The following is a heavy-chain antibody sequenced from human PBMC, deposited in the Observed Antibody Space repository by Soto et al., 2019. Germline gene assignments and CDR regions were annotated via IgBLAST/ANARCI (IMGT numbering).Heavy chain of an antibody. J-gene: IGHJ6*02. CDR2: IIPISDTT. CDR1: GGTFSSYA. D-gene: IGHD2-2*01. Sequence: QVQLVQSGAEVKKPGSSVKVSCKASGGTFSSYAISWVRQAPGQGLEWMGGIIPISDTTNYAQQFQGRVTITADESTSTAYMALSSLRSEDTAVYYCARSQGSSTSLEIYYYYYYGMDVWGQGTTVTVSS. CDR3: ARSQGSSTSLEIYYYYYYGMDV. V-gene: IGHV1-69*01.